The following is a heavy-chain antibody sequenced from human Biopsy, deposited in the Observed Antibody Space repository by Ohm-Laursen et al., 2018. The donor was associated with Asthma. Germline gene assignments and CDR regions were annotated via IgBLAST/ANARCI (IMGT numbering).Heavy chain of an antibody. Sequence: RESLKLSCEASGYTFSDSWIGWVRQMPGKGLEGMGIIFAANSETKYSPSFQGQVTILADMSISTAFLQWSSLKASDTAIYYCARFIDGTFFVDYWGQGTLVAVSS. D-gene: IGHD1-7*01. CDR1: GYTFSDSW. CDR3: ARFIDGTFFVDY. CDR2: IFAANSET. J-gene: IGHJ4*02. V-gene: IGHV5-51*01.